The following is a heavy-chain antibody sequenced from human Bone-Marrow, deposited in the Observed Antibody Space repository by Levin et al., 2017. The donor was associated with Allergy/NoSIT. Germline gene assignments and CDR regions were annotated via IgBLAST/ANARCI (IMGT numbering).Heavy chain of an antibody. J-gene: IGHJ5*02. D-gene: IGHD6-13*01. V-gene: IGHV4-31*03. CDR3: ARGRGSGSWYSLLWFDP. CDR2: IYYTGAT. Sequence: SETLSLTCSVSSGSIDSGAYYWSWLRQLPGKGLEWIGYIYYTGATKYNASLKSRVTISLDMSKNQFSLRLSSVTAADTAVYYCARGRGSGSWYSLLWFDPWGQGTQVTVSS. CDR1: SGSIDSGAYY.